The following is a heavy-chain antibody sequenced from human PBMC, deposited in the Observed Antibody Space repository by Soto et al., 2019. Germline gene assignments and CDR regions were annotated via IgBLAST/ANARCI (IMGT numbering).Heavy chain of an antibody. V-gene: IGHV3-48*03. CDR3: ARDLVRYDFSAFYFGMDV. Sequence: EVQLVESGGGLVQPGGSLRLSCAASGFTFSSYEMNWVRQAPGKGLEWVSYISRSGSPIYYADSVKGRFAISRDNAKNSLYLQMNSLRAEDTAVYYCARDLVRYDFSAFYFGMDVWGQGTTVTVSS. CDR2: ISRSGSPI. D-gene: IGHD3-3*01. J-gene: IGHJ6*02. CDR1: GFTFSSYE.